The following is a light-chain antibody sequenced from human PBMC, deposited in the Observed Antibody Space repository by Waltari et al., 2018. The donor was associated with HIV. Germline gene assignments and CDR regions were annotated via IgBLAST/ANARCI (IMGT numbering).Light chain of an antibody. V-gene: IGKV1-39*01. CDR3: QQSYSTPRT. Sequence: DSQMTQSPSSLTASVGDTVAITCRASQYCSFCLNWYQQKPGAAPKLLIYGASTSQSGVPSRFSGSGSGTNFILTINNLQPEDFATYYCQQSYSTPRTFGQGTKVEL. J-gene: IGKJ1*01. CDR2: GAS. CDR1: QYCSFC.